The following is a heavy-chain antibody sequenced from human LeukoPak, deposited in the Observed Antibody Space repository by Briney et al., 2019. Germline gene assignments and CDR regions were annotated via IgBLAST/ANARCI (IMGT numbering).Heavy chain of an antibody. CDR1: GFTFSNAW. J-gene: IGHJ3*02. D-gene: IGHD3/OR15-3a*01. CDR2: IKSKTDGGTT. V-gene: IGHV3-15*01. Sequence: PGGSLRLSCAASGFTFSNAWMSWVRQAPGKGLEWVGRIKSKTDGGTTDYAAPVKGRFTISRDDSKNTLYLQMNSLKTEDTAVYYCTTDRGFWTSAFDIWGQGTMVTVSS. CDR3: TTDRGFWTSAFDI.